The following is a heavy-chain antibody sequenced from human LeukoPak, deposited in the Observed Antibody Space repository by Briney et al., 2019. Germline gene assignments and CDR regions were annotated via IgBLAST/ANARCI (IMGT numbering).Heavy chain of an antibody. CDR3: AREGHSGYDFDY. J-gene: IGHJ4*02. Sequence: SETLSLTCAVYGGSFSGYYWSWIRQPPGKGLEWIGEINHSGSTNYNPSLKSRVTISVDTSKNQFPLKLSSVTAADTAVYYCAREGHSGYDFDYWGQGTLVTVSS. V-gene: IGHV4-34*01. CDR2: INHSGST. D-gene: IGHD5-12*01. CDR1: GGSFSGYY.